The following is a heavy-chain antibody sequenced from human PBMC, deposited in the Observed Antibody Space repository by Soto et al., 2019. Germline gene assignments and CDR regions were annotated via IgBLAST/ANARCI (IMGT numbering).Heavy chain of an antibody. Sequence: PGGSLRLSCAASGFTFSIYAMSWVRQPPGKGLEWVSVFSAGGDSTYYADSVKGRFTISRDNSKNTLYLQMNSLRAEDTAVYYCAKDPGTGNYGRFDYWGQGTLVTV. D-gene: IGHD3-16*01. CDR1: GFTFSIYA. J-gene: IGHJ4*02. CDR2: FSAGGDST. V-gene: IGHV3-23*01. CDR3: AKDPGTGNYGRFDY.